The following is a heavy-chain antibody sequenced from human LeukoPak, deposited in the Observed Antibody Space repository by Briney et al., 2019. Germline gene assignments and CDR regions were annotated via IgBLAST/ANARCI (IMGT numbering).Heavy chain of an antibody. D-gene: IGHD5-24*01. CDR3: ARGRHRDGFKVAGAGPRGHAFDI. V-gene: IGHV4-59*13. CDR1: GVSISSYY. J-gene: IGHJ3*02. Sequence: SETLSLTCTVSGVSISSYYWSWIRQPPGKGREWIGYIYYSGSTNYNPSLKSRVTISVDTSKNQFSLKLSSVTAADTAVYYCARGRHRDGFKVAGAGPRGHAFDIWGQGTMVTVSS. CDR2: IYYSGST.